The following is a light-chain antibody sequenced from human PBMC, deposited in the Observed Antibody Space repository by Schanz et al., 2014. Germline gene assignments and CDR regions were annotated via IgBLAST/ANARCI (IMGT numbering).Light chain of an antibody. J-gene: IGLJ3*02. V-gene: IGLV2-14*03. Sequence: QSVLTQPASVSGSPGQSITISCTGTSSDVGAYDSVSWYQQHPGKAPQLLIFDVTDRPSGVSNRFSGSKSGNTASLTISGLQAEDEVDYYCSSYTRSSTQVFGGGTKLTVL. CDR1: SSDVGAYDS. CDR2: DVT. CDR3: SSYTRSSTQV.